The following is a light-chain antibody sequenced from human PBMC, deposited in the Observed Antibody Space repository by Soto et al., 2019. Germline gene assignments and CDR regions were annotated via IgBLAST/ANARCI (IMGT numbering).Light chain of an antibody. V-gene: IGKV1-39*01. CDR3: QQTYITPWT. Sequence: DIQMTQSPSSLSASVGDRVTITCRASQIIGTSLSWYQQKPGKAPKFLIYAAGSLQSGVPSRFSGSAPGTEFTLTISSLQPEDFATYFCQQTYITPWTFGQGTKVEVK. CDR1: QIIGTS. J-gene: IGKJ1*01. CDR2: AAG.